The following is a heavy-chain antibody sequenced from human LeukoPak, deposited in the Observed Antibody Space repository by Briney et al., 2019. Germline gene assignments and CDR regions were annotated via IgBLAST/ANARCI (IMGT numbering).Heavy chain of an antibody. J-gene: IGHJ4*02. CDR1: GFTFDNYR. V-gene: IGHV3-23*01. D-gene: IGHD1-26*01. Sequence: PGGSLRLSCAASGFTFDNYRMSWVRQAPGKGLEWVSSVNTDGGNTYYADSVKGRFTISRDNSKSTLILQMNSLRAEDTALYYCTKRVKYGGTWDHFADWGQGTLVTVSS. CDR3: TKRVKYGGTWDHFAD. CDR2: VNTDGGNT.